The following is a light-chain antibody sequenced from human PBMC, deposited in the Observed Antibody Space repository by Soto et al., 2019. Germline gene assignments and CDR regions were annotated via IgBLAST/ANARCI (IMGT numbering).Light chain of an antibody. J-gene: IGLJ1*01. V-gene: IGLV2-14*01. CDR2: EVT. CDR1: SSDVGAYKF. Sequence: QSALTQPASVSGSPGQSITIPCTGTSSDVGAYKFVSWYQQYPGKAPTLLIYEVTNRPSGASIRFSGSKSGNTASLTISWLLAEDEDDYYCSSYTSSRPYVFGTGTKVTVL. CDR3: SSYTSSRPYV.